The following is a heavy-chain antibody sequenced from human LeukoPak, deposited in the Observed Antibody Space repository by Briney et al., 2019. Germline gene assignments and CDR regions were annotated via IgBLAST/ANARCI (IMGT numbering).Heavy chain of an antibody. CDR2: ISGDGGSI. Sequence: GRSLRLSCAASGFTFSSYAMHWVRQAPGKGLECVAVISGDGGSIYYADSVKGRFTISRDNSKNTLYLQMNSLRPDDTAMFYCARDDENGYNSLDYWGQGTLVTVSS. V-gene: IGHV3-30-3*01. CDR3: ARDDENGYNSLDY. CDR1: GFTFSSYA. D-gene: IGHD5-24*01. J-gene: IGHJ4*02.